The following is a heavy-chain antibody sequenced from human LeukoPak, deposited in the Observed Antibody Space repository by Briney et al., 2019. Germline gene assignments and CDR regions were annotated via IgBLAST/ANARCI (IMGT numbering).Heavy chain of an antibody. CDR2: ISSSSSYI. Sequence: GGSLRLSCAASGFTFSSYSMNWVRQAPGKGLEWVSSISSSSSYIYYADSVKGRFTISRDNAKNSLYLQMNSLRAEDTAVYYCARDQSVVVPAAAGWDYWGQGTLVTVSS. CDR3: ARDQSVVVPAAAGWDY. D-gene: IGHD2-2*01. V-gene: IGHV3-21*01. J-gene: IGHJ4*02. CDR1: GFTFSSYS.